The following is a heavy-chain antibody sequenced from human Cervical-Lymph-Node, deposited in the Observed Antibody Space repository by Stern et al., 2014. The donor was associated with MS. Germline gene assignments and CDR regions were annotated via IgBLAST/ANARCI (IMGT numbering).Heavy chain of an antibody. D-gene: IGHD3-10*01. CDR3: ARGAGDNWFDP. J-gene: IGHJ5*02. V-gene: IGHV1-69*06. Sequence: QVQLVESGADVKKPGSSVRVSCKASGGISWLRQAPGQGLEWMGGIIPFVGTGTVNYAQNFQGSLKIIADTSTNTPYVELSSLLFDDTAVYYCARGAGDNWFDPWGQGTLVSVSS. CDR1: GG. CDR2: IIPFVGTGTV.